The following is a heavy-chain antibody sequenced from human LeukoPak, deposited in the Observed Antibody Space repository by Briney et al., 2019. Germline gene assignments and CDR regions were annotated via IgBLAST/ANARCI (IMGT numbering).Heavy chain of an antibody. V-gene: IGHV4-39*01. D-gene: IGHD5-12*01. CDR3: ARRVRVATIDY. J-gene: IGHJ4*02. Sequence: SETLSLTCTVSGGSISSSSYYWAWIRQPPGKGLEWIGSIHYSVTTSYSPSLKSRVTISADASKDQFSLKLSSVTAADTAVYYCARRVRVATIDYWGQGPLVTVSS. CDR2: IHYSVTT. CDR1: GGSISSSSYY.